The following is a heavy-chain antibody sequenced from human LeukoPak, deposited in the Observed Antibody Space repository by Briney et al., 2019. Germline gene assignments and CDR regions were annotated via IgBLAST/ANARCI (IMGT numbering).Heavy chain of an antibody. CDR3: ARDMRSSGWGAY. CDR1: GYTFTSYY. V-gene: IGHV1-46*01. J-gene: IGHJ4*02. Sequence: ASVKVSCKASGYTFTSYYMHWVRQAPGQGLEWMGIINPSGGSTSYTQKFQGRATMTRDTSTSTVYMELSSLRSEDTAVYYCARDMRSSGWGAYWGQGTLVTVSS. CDR2: INPSGGST. D-gene: IGHD6-19*01.